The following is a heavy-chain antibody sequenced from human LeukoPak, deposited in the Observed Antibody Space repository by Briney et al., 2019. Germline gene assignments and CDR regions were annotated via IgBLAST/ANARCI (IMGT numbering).Heavy chain of an antibody. CDR2: IIPILGIA. CDR1: GYTFTSYD. J-gene: IGHJ4*02. V-gene: IGHV1-69*04. D-gene: IGHD4-17*01. CDR3: AREAVRTFDY. Sequence: GASVKVSCKASGYTFTSYDINWVRQAPGQGLEWMGRIIPILGIANYAQKFQGRVTITADKSTSTAYMELSSLRSEDTAVYYCAREAVRTFDYWGQGTLVTVSS.